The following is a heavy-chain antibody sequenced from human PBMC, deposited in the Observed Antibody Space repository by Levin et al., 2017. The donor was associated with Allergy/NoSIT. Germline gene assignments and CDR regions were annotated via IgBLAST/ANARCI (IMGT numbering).Heavy chain of an antibody. CDR1: GFTFSSYA. V-gene: IGHV3-30*04. CDR3: ARSFGWNDDY. J-gene: IGHJ4*02. D-gene: IGHD1-1*01. Sequence: PGGSLRLSCAASGFTFSSYAMHWVRQAPGKGLEWVAVISYDGSNKYYADSVKGRFTISRDNSKNTLYLQMNSLRAEDTAVYYCARSFGWNDDYWGQGTLVTVSS. CDR2: ISYDGSNK.